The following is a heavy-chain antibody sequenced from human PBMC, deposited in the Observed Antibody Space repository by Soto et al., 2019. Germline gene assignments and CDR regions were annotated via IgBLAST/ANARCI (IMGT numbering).Heavy chain of an antibody. D-gene: IGHD3-22*01. CDR2: IYYSGST. Sequence: QVQLQESGPGLVKPSQTLSLTCTVSGGSISSGDYYWSWIRQPPGKGLEWIGYIYYSGSTYYNPSLKSRVTISVDTSKNQFSLKLSSVTAADTAVYYCARDHYYDSSGYYGPKVPDAFDIWGQGTMVTVSS. CDR3: ARDHYYDSSGYYGPKVPDAFDI. V-gene: IGHV4-30-4*01. J-gene: IGHJ3*02. CDR1: GGSISSGDYY.